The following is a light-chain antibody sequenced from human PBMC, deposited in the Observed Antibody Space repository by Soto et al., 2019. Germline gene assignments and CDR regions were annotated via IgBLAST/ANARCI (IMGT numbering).Light chain of an antibody. CDR1: QSVSSN. CDR2: GAS. V-gene: IGKV3-20*01. J-gene: IGKJ1*01. CDR3: QKYGSSPGRT. Sequence: EIVVTQSPATLSVSPGERATLSCRASQSVSSNLAWYQQKPGQAPRLLIYGASSRATGIPDRFSGSGSGTDFTLTISRLEPEDFAVYYCQKYGSSPGRTFGQGTKVDIK.